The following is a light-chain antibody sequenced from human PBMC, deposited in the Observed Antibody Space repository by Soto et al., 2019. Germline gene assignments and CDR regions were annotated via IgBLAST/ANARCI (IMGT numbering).Light chain of an antibody. CDR2: GAS. Sequence: EIVMTQSPANLSVSPGERATLSCRASQSVSSNVVWYQQKPGQGPSLLIYGASTSATSIPARFSGSGCATEFTHSIYSLQSEDFAVYYCQQYNKCPPYTFGQWTKLEIK. V-gene: IGKV3-15*01. J-gene: IGKJ2*01. CDR3: QQYNKCPPYT. CDR1: QSVSSN.